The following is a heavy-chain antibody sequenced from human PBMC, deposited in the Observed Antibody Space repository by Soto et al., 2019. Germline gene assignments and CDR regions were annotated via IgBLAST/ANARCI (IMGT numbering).Heavy chain of an antibody. V-gene: IGHV3-30-3*01. CDR2: ISYDGSNK. J-gene: IGHJ6*02. D-gene: IGHD3-16*01. CDR1: GFTFSSYA. CDR3: ARAPTVSCFGGGPLGMDV. Sequence: GGSLRLSCAASGFTFSSYAMHWVRQAPGKGLEWVAVISYDGSNKYYADSVKGRFTISRDNSKNALYLQMNSLRAEDTAVYYCARAPTVSCFGGGPLGMDVGGQGPTDTVSS.